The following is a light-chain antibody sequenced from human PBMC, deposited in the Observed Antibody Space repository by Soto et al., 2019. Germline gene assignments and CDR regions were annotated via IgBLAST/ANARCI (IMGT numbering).Light chain of an antibody. Sequence: EIVLTQSPGTLSLSPGERATLSCRASQRVSNNYLAWYQQKPGQAPRLLIYSASTRATGIPDRSSGSGSATDFTLTISRLEPEDFAVYYCQQYGSSPPITFGQGTRLEIK. J-gene: IGKJ5*01. CDR2: SAS. V-gene: IGKV3-20*01. CDR1: QRVSNNY. CDR3: QQYGSSPPIT.